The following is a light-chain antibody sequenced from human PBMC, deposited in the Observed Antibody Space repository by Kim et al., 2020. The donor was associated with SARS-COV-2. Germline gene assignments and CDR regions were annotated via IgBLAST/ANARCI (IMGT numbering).Light chain of an antibody. CDR2: SNS. Sequence: GHRVTISCSGSSSNIGSNTVNWFQQLPGTAPQLLIFSNSHRPSGVPDRFSGSRSGTSASLAISGLQSEDEADYYCAVWDDSLNGPVFGGGTQLTVL. J-gene: IGLJ3*02. CDR1: SSNIGSNT. CDR3: AVWDDSLNGPV. V-gene: IGLV1-44*01.